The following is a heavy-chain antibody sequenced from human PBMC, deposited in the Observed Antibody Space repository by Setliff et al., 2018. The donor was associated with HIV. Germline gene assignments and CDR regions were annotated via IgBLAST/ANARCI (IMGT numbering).Heavy chain of an antibody. D-gene: IGHD3-10*01. V-gene: IGHV1-3*01. CDR2: INVGSGNT. CDR3: ARIAPSGSWRGYYYGMDV. J-gene: IGHJ6*02. CDR1: GYTFTTYV. Sequence: ASVKVSCKASGYTFTTYVVHWVRQAPGQRLEWMGWINVGSGNTKYSQKFQGRVTITRDTSASTAYMELSSLRSEDTAVYYCARIAPSGSWRGYYYGMDVWGQGTTVTVSS.